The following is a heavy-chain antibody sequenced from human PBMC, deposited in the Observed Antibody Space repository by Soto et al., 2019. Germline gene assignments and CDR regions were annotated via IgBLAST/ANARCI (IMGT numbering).Heavy chain of an antibody. Sequence: NLSLTCNVSGDSVSSCSLYWVWSRHPPVKGLDCIGFIYFSGSTNYNPSLNSRVTMSLDTSKNQFSLKLRSVTPADTAVYYCARVHSGRNWFDPWGQGTLLTVSS. J-gene: IGHJ5*02. D-gene: IGHD6-19*01. CDR2: IYFSGST. V-gene: IGHV4-61*01. CDR1: GDSVSSCSLY. CDR3: ARVHSGRNWFDP.